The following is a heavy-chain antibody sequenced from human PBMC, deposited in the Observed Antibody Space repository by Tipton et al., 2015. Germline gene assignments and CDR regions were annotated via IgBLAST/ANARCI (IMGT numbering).Heavy chain of an antibody. D-gene: IGHD5-24*01. CDR3: ARDLEHGMDV. V-gene: IGHV1-18*01. J-gene: IGHJ6*02. Sequence: TLQGRVTLTTDTSASTAYMDLRSLRSDDTAVYYCARDLEHGMDVWGQGTTVTVSS.